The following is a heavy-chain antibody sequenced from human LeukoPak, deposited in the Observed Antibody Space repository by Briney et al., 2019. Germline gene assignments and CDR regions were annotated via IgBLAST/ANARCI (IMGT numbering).Heavy chain of an antibody. J-gene: IGHJ5*02. V-gene: IGHV3-23*01. CDR1: GFTFSSYA. CDR2: ISGSGGST. CDR3: AKVGLRFLEWWNQFDP. Sequence: GGSLRLSCAASGFTFSSYAMSWVRQAPGKGLEWVSAISGSGGSTYYADSVKGRFTISRDNSKNTLYLQMNSLRAEDTAVYYCAKVGLRFLEWWNQFDPWGQGTLVTVSS. D-gene: IGHD3-3*01.